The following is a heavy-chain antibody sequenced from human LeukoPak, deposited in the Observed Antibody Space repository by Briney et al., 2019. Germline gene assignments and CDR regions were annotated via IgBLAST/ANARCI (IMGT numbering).Heavy chain of an antibody. V-gene: IGHV3-23*01. Sequence: GGSLRLSCAASGFTFSSYAMSWVRQAPGKGLEWVSGISGSGGSTYYADSVKGRFTISRDNSKNTLYLQMNSLRAEDTAVYYCAKDDGYGDYGGWFDPWGQGTLVTVSS. D-gene: IGHD4-17*01. CDR1: GFTFSSYA. J-gene: IGHJ5*02. CDR2: ISGSGGST. CDR3: AKDDGYGDYGGWFDP.